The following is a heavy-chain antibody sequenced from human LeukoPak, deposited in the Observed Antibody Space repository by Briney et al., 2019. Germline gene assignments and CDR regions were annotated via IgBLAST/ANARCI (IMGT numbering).Heavy chain of an antibody. D-gene: IGHD4/OR15-4a*01. CDR2: ISHSGST. V-gene: IGHV4-38-2*01. CDR3: ARNRSMTITPGFDH. J-gene: IGHJ4*02. CDR1: GYSISSGYY. Sequence: SETLSLTCAVSGYSISSGYYWGWIRQPPGKGLECIGSISHSGSTYYNPSLKSRVTISVDTSKNQFSLKLSSVTAADTAVYYCARNRSMTITPGFDHWGQGTLVTVSS.